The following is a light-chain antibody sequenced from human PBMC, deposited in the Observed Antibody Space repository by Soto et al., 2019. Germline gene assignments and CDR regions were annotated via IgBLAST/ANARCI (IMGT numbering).Light chain of an antibody. CDR2: DAS. J-gene: IGKJ4*01. CDR3: QQRSNWPST. V-gene: IGKV3-11*01. Sequence: EIVLTQSPATLSLSPGERATISCRASQSVSGYLAWYQQKPSQATRLLMYDASNRATGIPARFSSSRSGTDFTLTISSLEPEDFAVYYCQQRSNWPSTFGGGTKVDIK. CDR1: QSVSGY.